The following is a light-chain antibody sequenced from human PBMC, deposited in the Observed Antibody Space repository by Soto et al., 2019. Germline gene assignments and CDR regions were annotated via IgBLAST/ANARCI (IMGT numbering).Light chain of an antibody. CDR2: GAS. CDR3: QQYGSSPLT. J-gene: IGKJ4*01. Sequence: EIVLTQSPGTLSLSPGERATLSCRAGQSVSSSYLAWYQQKPGQAPRLLIYGASSRATGIPDRFSGSGSGKDFTLTTSRLEPVDFAVYYCQQYGSSPLTFGGGTKVEIK. CDR1: QSVSSSY. V-gene: IGKV3-20*01.